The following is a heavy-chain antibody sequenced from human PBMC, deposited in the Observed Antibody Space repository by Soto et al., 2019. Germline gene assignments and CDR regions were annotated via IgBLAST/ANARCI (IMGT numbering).Heavy chain of an antibody. V-gene: IGHV1-18*04. J-gene: IGHJ4*02. CDR1: GYTFTAYG. CDR3: ARNAGDDSTNF. CDR2: IATHDGST. Sequence: QVQLVQSAPEVKRPGASVKVSCQASGYTFTAYGLNWVRRAAGRGLEWMGRIATHDGSTVSAQRLQGRLTLTRDTFTSTAYMELRGLTSDDTGLYYCARNAGDDSTNFWGQVTLVTVSS. D-gene: IGHD3-22*01.